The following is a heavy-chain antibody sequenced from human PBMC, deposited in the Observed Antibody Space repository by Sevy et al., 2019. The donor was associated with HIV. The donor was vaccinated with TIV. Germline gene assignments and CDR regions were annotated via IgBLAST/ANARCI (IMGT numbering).Heavy chain of an antibody. J-gene: IGHJ4*02. CDR2: IRTDSTTK. V-gene: IGHV3-48*02. Sequence: GGSLRLSCAVSGMTFSTYNMNWVRQAPAKGLEWISYIRTDSTTKYYADSVKGRFTISRDNAKNSLYLQMNSLRDEDTAVYYCARDRVREFDYWGQGTLVTVSS. CDR1: GMTFSTYN. CDR3: ARDRVREFDY. D-gene: IGHD3-10*01.